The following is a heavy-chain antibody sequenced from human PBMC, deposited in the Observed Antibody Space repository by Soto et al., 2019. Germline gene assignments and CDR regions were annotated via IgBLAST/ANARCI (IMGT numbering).Heavy chain of an antibody. CDR3: VEGWNDF. J-gene: IGHJ4*02. CDR1: GFMFSSAW. Sequence: EVQMVQSGGDLVKPGGSLRLSCVTSGFMFSSAWMNWVRQAPGKGLEWVARIKSKGDGETRDYAAPVKGRFTISRDDSKQTVYLQMNSLRVEDTAVYYCVEGWNDFWGQGTLVTVSS. CDR2: IKSKGDGETR. V-gene: IGHV3-15*01. D-gene: IGHD1-1*01.